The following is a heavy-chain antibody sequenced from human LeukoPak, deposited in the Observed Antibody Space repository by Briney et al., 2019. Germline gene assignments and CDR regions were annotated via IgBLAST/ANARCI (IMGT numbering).Heavy chain of an antibody. Sequence: PGGSLRLSCAASGFTFSSYEMNWVRQAPGKGLEWVSYISSSGSTIYYADSVKGRFTISRDNAKNSLYLQMNSLRVEDTAVYYCARDSSGWYHWFDPWGQGALVTVSS. D-gene: IGHD6-13*01. CDR1: GFTFSSYE. CDR2: ISSSGSTI. CDR3: ARDSSGWYHWFDP. V-gene: IGHV3-48*03. J-gene: IGHJ5*02.